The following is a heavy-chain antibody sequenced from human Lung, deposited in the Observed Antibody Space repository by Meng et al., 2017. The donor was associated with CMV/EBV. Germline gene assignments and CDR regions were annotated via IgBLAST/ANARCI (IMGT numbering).Heavy chain of an antibody. J-gene: IGHJ4*02. CDR2: IDSDGSST. CDR1: GFTLSSYW. V-gene: IGHV3-74*01. CDR3: TRDGDYYDATLH. D-gene: IGHD3-16*01. Sequence: GESLMISCAASGFTLSSYWMHWVRQAPGTGLEWVSRIDSDGSSTTYAESVKGRFTISRDNAKNTLFLQMISLRAEDTAVYYCTRDGDYYDATLHWGQESLVTVAS.